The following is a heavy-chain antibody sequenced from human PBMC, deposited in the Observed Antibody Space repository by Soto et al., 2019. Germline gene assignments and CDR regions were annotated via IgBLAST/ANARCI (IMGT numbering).Heavy chain of an antibody. V-gene: IGHV4-34*01. CDR2: INHSGST. CDR1: GGSFSGYY. J-gene: IGHJ3*02. D-gene: IGHD3-22*01. CDR3: AAQTDSSGYYGAFDI. Sequence: SETLSLTCAVYGGSFSGYYWSWIRQPPGKGLEWIGEINHSGSTNYNPSLKSRVTISVDTSKNQFSLKLSSVTAADTAVYYCAAQTDSSGYYGAFDIWGQGTMVTVSS.